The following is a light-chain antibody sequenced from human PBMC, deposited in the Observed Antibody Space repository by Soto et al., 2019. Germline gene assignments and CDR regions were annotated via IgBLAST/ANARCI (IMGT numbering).Light chain of an antibody. CDR1: QGISSY. Sequence: DIQLTQSPSFLSASVGDRVTITCRASQGISSYLAWCQQKPGKAPKVLIYAASTLQSGVPSRFSGSGSGTEFTLTISSLQPDDFATYYCQHYNSYSEAFGQGTKVDI. CDR3: QHYNSYSEA. V-gene: IGKV1-9*01. J-gene: IGKJ1*01. CDR2: AAS.